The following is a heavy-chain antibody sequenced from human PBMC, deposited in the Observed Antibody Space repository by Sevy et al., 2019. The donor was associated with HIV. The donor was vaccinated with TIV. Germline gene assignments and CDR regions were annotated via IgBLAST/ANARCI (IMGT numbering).Heavy chain of an antibody. D-gene: IGHD2-15*01. V-gene: IGHV3-23*01. CDR1: GFTFSTYA. Sequence: GESLKISCAASGFTFSTYAMNWVRQAPGKGLEWVSSISRSGRSTYSADSVEGRFTISRDNFKNTLYLQLSSLRDDDTAVYYCAKGYCDGGSCPRDYYYYGMDVWGQGTTVTVSS. J-gene: IGHJ6*02. CDR3: AKGYCDGGSCPRDYYYYGMDV. CDR2: ISRSGRST.